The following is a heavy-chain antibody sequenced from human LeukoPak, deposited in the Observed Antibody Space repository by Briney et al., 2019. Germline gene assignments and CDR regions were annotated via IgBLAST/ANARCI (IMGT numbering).Heavy chain of an antibody. D-gene: IGHD2-2*03. J-gene: IGHJ4*02. Sequence: GGSLRLSCAASGFTFSSYNMNWVRQAPGKGLEWVSYISSSRSTIYYADSVKGRFTISRDNARNSLYLQMNSLRAEDTAVYYCARDPGLDGDWGQGTLVTVSS. CDR2: ISSSRSTI. V-gene: IGHV3-48*01. CDR3: ARDPGLDGD. CDR1: GFTFSSYN.